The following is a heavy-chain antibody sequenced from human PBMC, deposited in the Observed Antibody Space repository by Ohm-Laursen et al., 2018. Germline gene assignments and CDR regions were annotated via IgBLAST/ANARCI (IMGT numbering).Heavy chain of an antibody. CDR2: IYSSGST. CDR1: GGSISNYY. CDR3: ARAGAIMVSFDY. D-gene: IGHD3/OR15-3a*01. J-gene: IGHJ4*02. V-gene: IGHV4-59*12. Sequence: SETLSLTCTVSGGSISNYYWSWIRQPPGKGLEWIGYIYSSGSTNYNPSLKSRVTMSVDTSKNQFSLKLSSVTAADTAVYYCARAGAIMVSFDYWGQGTLVTVSS.